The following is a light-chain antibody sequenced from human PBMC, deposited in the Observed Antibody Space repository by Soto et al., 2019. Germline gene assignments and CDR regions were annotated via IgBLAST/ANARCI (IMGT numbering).Light chain of an antibody. CDR1: QSVSSN. CDR3: QQYNNWPRIT. Sequence: EIVITQSPATLSVSPGERATLSCRASQSVSSNLAWYQQKPGQAPRLLIYGASTRVTGIPARFSGSGSGTEFALTISSLQSEDFAVYYCQQYNNWPRITFGPGTKVDIK. CDR2: GAS. J-gene: IGKJ3*01. V-gene: IGKV3-15*01.